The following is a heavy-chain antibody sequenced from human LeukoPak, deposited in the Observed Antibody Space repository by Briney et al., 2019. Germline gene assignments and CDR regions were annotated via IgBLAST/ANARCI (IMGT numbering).Heavy chain of an antibody. Sequence: PGGSLRLSFAASGFTFSSYWMHWVRQAPGKGLVWVSRINSDGSSTSYADSVKGRFTISRDNAKNTLYLQMNSLRAEDTAVYYCARDPPYDFWSGYYDSFDYWGQGTLVTVSS. CDR1: GFTFSSYW. V-gene: IGHV3-74*01. CDR3: ARDPPYDFWSGYYDSFDY. J-gene: IGHJ4*02. D-gene: IGHD3-3*01. CDR2: INSDGSST.